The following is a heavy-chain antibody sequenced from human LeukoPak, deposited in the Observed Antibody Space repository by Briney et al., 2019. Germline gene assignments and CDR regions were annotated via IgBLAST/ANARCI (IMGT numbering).Heavy chain of an antibody. J-gene: IGHJ4*02. CDR1: GFTVSSNY. CDR3: AREVGGGASGQ. Sequence: GGSLRLSCAASGFTVSSNYMSWVRQVPGKGLEWVSVIYSDGTISYADSVKGRFTISRDNCENTLYLQMNSLRVEDAAVYYCAREVGGGASGQWGQGTLVTVSS. CDR2: IYSDGTI. D-gene: IGHD3-16*01. V-gene: IGHV3-66*01.